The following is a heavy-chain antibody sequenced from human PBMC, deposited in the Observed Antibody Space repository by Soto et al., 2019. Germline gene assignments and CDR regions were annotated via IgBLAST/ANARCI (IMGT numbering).Heavy chain of an antibody. V-gene: IGHV3-23*01. D-gene: IGHD2-15*01. Sequence: GVSLRLSCAASGFPFLSYAMSWVRQAPGKGLEWVSAISGSGGSTYYADSVKGRFTISRDNSKNTLYLQMNSLRAEDTAVYYCAREGWPLLQTGMDRCGQETKLTFAS. J-gene: IGHJ6*02. CDR1: GFPFLSYA. CDR3: AREGWPLLQTGMDR. CDR2: ISGSGGST.